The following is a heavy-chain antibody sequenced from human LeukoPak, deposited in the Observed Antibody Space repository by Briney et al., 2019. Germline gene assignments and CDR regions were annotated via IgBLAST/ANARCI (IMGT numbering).Heavy chain of an antibody. D-gene: IGHD3-22*01. Sequence: SETLTLTCTVSGGSISSGGYYWSWIRQHPGKGLEWIGYIYYSGSTYYNPSLKSRVTISVDTSKNQFSLKLSSVTAADTAVYYCARGAYDSSGYYYGYWGQGTLVTVSS. CDR2: IYYSGST. J-gene: IGHJ4*02. V-gene: IGHV4-31*03. CDR1: GGSISSGGYY. CDR3: ARGAYDSSGYYYGY.